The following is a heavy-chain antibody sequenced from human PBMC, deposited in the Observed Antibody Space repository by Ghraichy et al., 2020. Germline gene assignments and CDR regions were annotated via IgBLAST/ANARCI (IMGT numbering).Heavy chain of an antibody. J-gene: IGHJ4*01. CDR1: GFPFSSYA. D-gene: IGHD4-17*01. Sequence: GGSLRLSCAASGFPFSSYAMNWVRQAPGRGLEWVSGISASGASAFYADSVKGRFTISRDNSKNTVYLQMNSLRAEDTATYYCAKDTDAVTRYFDYWGQGTLVTVSS. CDR3: AKDTDAVTRYFDY. V-gene: IGHV3-23*01. CDR2: ISASGASA.